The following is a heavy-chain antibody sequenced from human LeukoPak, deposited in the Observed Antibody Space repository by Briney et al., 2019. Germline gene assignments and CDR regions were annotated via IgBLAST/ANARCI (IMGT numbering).Heavy chain of an antibody. CDR2: IYYSGGT. V-gene: IGHV4-39*07. CDR1: GGSISSSSHY. Sequence: PSETLSLTCTVSGGSISSSSHYWGWIRQPPGKGLEWIGSIYYSGGTYYNPSLKSRVTISVDTSKNQFSLKLNSVTAADTAVYYCARVLYRPYYYSYMDVWGKGTTVTVSS. J-gene: IGHJ6*03. D-gene: IGHD2-8*01. CDR3: ARVLYRPYYYSYMDV.